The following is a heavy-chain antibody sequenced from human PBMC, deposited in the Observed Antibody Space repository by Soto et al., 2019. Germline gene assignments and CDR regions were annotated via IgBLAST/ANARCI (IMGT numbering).Heavy chain of an antibody. V-gene: IGHV3-23*01. Sequence: GGSLRLSCAASGFTFRNYAMGWVRQAPGKGLQWVSTISGSGDSPYYAVSVKGRFTISRENSKNTLYLQINSLRAEDTAVYYCAKCPPNDYIWGSYRDWGQGSLVTVSS. CDR3: AKCPPNDYIWGSYRD. CDR2: ISGSGDSP. D-gene: IGHD3-16*02. CDR1: GFTFRNYA. J-gene: IGHJ4*02.